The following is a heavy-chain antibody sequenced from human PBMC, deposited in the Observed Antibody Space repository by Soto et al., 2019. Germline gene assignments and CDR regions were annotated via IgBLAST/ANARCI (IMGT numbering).Heavy chain of an antibody. CDR1: GFTFSSYA. Sequence: GWSLRLSCAASGFTFSSYAMSWVRQAPGKGLEWVSAISGSGGSTYYADSVKGRFTISRGNAKNSLYLQMNSLRAEDTAVYYCARGGGFGVKIDYWGQGTLVTVSS. V-gene: IGHV3-23*01. D-gene: IGHD3-10*01. CDR2: ISGSGGST. J-gene: IGHJ4*02. CDR3: ARGGGFGVKIDY.